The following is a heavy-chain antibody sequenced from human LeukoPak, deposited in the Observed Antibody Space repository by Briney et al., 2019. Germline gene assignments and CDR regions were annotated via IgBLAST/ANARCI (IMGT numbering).Heavy chain of an antibody. CDR1: GFTVSSNY. D-gene: IGHD4-17*01. CDR3: ARGLDYGDYFDC. J-gene: IGHJ4*02. V-gene: IGHV3-53*01. CDR2: FYSVGST. Sequence: GGSLRLSCAASGFTVSSNYMSWVRQAPGKGLEWVSVFYSVGSTYYSDSVKGRFTISRDNSKKTLYLQMNSLRAEDTAVYYCARGLDYGDYFDCWGQGTLVTVSS.